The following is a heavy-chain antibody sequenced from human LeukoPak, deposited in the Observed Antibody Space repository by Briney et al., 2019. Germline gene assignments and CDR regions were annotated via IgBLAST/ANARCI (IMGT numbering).Heavy chain of an antibody. CDR3: ARVYSSSWYRHDY. D-gene: IGHD6-13*01. CDR1: GGSFSGYY. V-gene: IGHV4-34*01. J-gene: IGHJ4*02. CDR2: INHSGNT. Sequence: PSETLSLTCAVYGGSFSGYYWSWIRQPPGKGLEWIGEINHSGNTNSNPSLKSRVTMSVDTSKNQFSLKLSSLTAADTAMYYCARVYSSSWYRHDYWGQGTLVTVSS.